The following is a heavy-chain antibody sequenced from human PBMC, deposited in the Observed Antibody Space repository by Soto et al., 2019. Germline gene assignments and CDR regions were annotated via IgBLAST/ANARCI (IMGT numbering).Heavy chain of an antibody. Sequence: EVQLVESGGGLVQPGGSLRLSCAASGFTFNSYWMHWVRQAPGKGLVWVSRINPDGRSTNYADSVKGRFTISRDNAKKTLYLQMNRLSAEDTAVYQCARGGLQGSGNHYNDNWGQGTLVTVSS. V-gene: IGHV3-74*01. CDR1: GFTFNSYW. CDR3: ARGGLQGSGNHYNDN. CDR2: INPDGRST. D-gene: IGHD3-10*01. J-gene: IGHJ4*02.